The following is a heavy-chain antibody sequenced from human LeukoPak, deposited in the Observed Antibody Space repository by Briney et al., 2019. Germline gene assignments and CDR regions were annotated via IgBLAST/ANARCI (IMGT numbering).Heavy chain of an antibody. Sequence: SETLSLTCAVYGGSFSGYYWSWIRQPPGKGLEWIGEINHSGSTNYNPSLKSRVTISVDTSKNQFSLKLSSVTAADTAVYYCARGLEDCSGGSCYGPNGMDVWGQGTTVTVSS. CDR2: INHSGST. V-gene: IGHV4-34*01. D-gene: IGHD2-15*01. CDR1: GGSFSGYY. J-gene: IGHJ6*02. CDR3: ARGLEDCSGGSCYGPNGMDV.